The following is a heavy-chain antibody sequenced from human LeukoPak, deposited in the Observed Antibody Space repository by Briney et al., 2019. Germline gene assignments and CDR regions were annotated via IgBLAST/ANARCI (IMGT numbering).Heavy chain of an antibody. J-gene: IGHJ4*02. CDR3: ARDRPTGASRVFVVQ. CDR2: MCSGSRNI. D-gene: IGHD2-15*01. V-gene: IGHV3-21*06. Sequence: GGSLRLSCTASGFSFSTYAMTWVRQAPGKGREWISFMCSGSRNIYYADSVRGRFTISRDNTKNTLNLLMNKLRAEDTAIYYCARDRPTGASRVFVVQWGQGTPVTVSS. CDR1: GFSFSTYA.